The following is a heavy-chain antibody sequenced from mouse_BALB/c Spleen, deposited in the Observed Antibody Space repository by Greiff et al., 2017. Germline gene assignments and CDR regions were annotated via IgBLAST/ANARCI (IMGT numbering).Heavy chain of an antibody. CDR2: ISSGGST. CDR3: AIYDGYYVLAY. CDR1: GFTFSSYA. J-gene: IGHJ3*01. V-gene: IGHV5-6-5*01. D-gene: IGHD2-3*01. Sequence: DVMLVESGGGLVKPGGSLKLSCAASGFTFSSYAMSWVRQTPEKRLEWVASISSGGSTYYPDSVKGRFTISSDNARNILYLQMSSLRSEDTAMYYCAIYDGYYVLAYWGQGTLVTVSA.